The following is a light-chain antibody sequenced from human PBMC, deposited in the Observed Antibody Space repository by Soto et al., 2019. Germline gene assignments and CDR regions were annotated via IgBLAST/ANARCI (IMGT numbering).Light chain of an antibody. Sequence: QSALTQPASVSGSPGQLITLSYTGPSSDVGSYNLVSWYQQHPGKAPKLMIYEGSKRPSGVSNRFSGSKSGNTASLTISGLQAEDEADYYCCSYAGSSTSVVFGGGTKLTVL. V-gene: IGLV2-23*01. CDR2: EGS. CDR3: CSYAGSSTSVV. J-gene: IGLJ2*01. CDR1: SSDVGSYNL.